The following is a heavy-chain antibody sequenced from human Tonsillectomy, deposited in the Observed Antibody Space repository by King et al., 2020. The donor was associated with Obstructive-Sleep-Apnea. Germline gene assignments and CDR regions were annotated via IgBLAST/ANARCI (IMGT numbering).Heavy chain of an antibody. J-gene: IGHJ4*02. D-gene: IGHD3-22*01. CDR1: GFTFNSYW. Sequence: VQLVESGGGLVQPGGSLRLSCASSGFTFNSYWMHWVRHAPGRGLVWVSPLNGDGPTTTYADSVKGRFTISRDNAKNTLYLQMNSRRAEDTAVYYCARASSGSFDYWGQGTLVTVSP. CDR2: LNGDGPTT. CDR3: ARASSGSFDY. V-gene: IGHV3-74*01.